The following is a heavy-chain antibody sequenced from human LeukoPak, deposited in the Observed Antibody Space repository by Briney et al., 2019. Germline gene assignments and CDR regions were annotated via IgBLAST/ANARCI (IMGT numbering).Heavy chain of an antibody. CDR2: IHSTGTT. J-gene: IGHJ3*01. CDR3: ARETVRQWQY. V-gene: IGHV4-4*08. Sequence: SETLSLTCFVSGASISRHYWTWMRHTPGQGLHWIGYIHSTGTTNYNPSLKSRVTISVDTSKNQFSLTLSSVTAADTAVYYCARETVRQWQYWGQGTLVTVSS. CDR1: GASISRHY. D-gene: IGHD6-19*01.